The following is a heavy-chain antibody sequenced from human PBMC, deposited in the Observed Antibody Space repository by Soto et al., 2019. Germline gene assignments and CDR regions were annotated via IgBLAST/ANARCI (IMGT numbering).Heavy chain of an antibody. CDR2: ISYGGSNK. CDR1: GFTFSSYG. Sequence: QVQLVESGGGVVQPGRSLRLSCAASGFTFSSYGMHWVRQAPGKGLDWVAVISYGGSNKYYADSVKGRFTISRDNSKNTLYLQMNSRRAEDTAVYYCAKDRRKVVVAAPFDYWGQGTLVTVSS. D-gene: IGHD2-15*01. V-gene: IGHV3-30*18. CDR3: AKDRRKVVVAAPFDY. J-gene: IGHJ4*02.